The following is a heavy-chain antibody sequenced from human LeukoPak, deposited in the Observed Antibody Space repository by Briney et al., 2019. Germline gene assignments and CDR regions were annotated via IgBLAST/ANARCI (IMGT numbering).Heavy chain of an antibody. V-gene: IGHV1-18*01. CDR1: GYTFTSYG. Sequence: ASVKVSCKASGYTFTSYGIRWVRQAPGQGLEWMGWISAYNGNTNYAQKLQGRVTMTTDTSTSTAYMELRSLRSDDTAVYYCARNYYDSSGVQESDYWGQGTLVTVSS. CDR2: ISAYNGNT. J-gene: IGHJ4*02. CDR3: ARNYYDSSGVQESDY. D-gene: IGHD3-22*01.